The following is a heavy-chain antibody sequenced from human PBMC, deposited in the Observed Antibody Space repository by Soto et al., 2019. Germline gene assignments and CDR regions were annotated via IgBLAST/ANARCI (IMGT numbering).Heavy chain of an antibody. CDR3: ARELSGDDWSGYYTGMGY. V-gene: IGHV3-30-3*01. CDR2: ISYDGSNK. Sequence: PGGSLRLSCAASGFTFSSYAMYWVRQAPGKGLEWVAVISYDGSNKYYADSVKGRFTISRDNSKNTLYLQMNSLRAEDTAVYYCARELSGDDWSGYYTGMGYWGQGTLVTVSS. J-gene: IGHJ4*02. CDR1: GFTFSSYA. D-gene: IGHD3-3*01.